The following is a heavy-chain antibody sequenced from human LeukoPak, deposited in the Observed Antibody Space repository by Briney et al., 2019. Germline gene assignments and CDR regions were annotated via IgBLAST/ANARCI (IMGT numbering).Heavy chain of an antibody. CDR3: ARARSGKWGFDY. Sequence: PSETLSLTCTVSGGSISSGSYYWSWIRQPAGKGLEWIGRIYTSGCTNYNPSLKSRLTISVDTSKNQFSLKLSSVTAADTAVYYCARARSGKWGFDYWGQGTLVTVSS. V-gene: IGHV4-61*02. D-gene: IGHD1-26*01. CDR2: IYTSGCT. CDR1: GGSISSGSYY. J-gene: IGHJ4*02.